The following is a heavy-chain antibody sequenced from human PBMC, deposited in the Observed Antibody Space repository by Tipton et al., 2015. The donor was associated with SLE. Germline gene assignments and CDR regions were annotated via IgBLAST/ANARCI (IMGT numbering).Heavy chain of an antibody. V-gene: IGHV3-74*01. CDR1: GFTFTRYW. J-gene: IGHJ4*02. Sequence: SLRLSCAASGFTFTRYWMHWVRQAPGKGLMWVSRITNDGSSTSYADSVEGRFTISRDNVKNTLYLQMNSLRAEDTAVYYCARDYHDTWGYYFDYWGQGTLVTVSS. D-gene: IGHD7-27*01. CDR2: ITNDGSST. CDR3: ARDYHDTWGYYFDY.